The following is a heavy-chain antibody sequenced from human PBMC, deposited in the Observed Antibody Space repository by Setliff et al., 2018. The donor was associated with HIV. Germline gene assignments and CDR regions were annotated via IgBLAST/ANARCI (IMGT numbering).Heavy chain of an antibody. D-gene: IGHD1-26*01. J-gene: IGHJ5*02. V-gene: IGHV1-8*02. Sequence: GASVKVSCKASGYTFTNSDINWVRQATGQGLEWMGLMIPKSGNTGYAQKFQGRVTMTRNISISTAYMELSGLRSEDTAVYFCASMWKVGAWGRGTLVTVSS. CDR1: GYTFTNSD. CDR2: MIPKSGNT. CDR3: ASMWKVGA.